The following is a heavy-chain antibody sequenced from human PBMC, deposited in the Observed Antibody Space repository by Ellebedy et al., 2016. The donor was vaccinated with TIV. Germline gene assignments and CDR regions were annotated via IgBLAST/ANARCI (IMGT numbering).Heavy chain of an antibody. D-gene: IGHD6-13*01. V-gene: IGHV3-23*01. CDR2: ISGSGGST. Sequence: PGGSLRLSCEAAGFTFSSFGMSWVRQVPGKGLEWVSGISGSGGSTYNADSVKGRFNISRDNSKNMMYLHMNSLRADDTAVYYCAKRSQFTSISCFDYWGQGTLVTVSS. CDR1: GFTFSSFG. CDR3: AKRSQFTSISCFDY. J-gene: IGHJ4*02.